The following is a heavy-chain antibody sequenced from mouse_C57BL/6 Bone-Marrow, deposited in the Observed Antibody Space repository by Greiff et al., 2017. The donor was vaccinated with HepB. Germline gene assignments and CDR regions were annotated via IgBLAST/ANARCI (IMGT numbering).Heavy chain of an antibody. CDR3: ARPFRDYYAMDY. Sequence: QVQLQESGPGLVQPSPSLSITCPVSGFSFTSYGVHLVRQSPGKGLEWLGVIWSGGSTDYNAAFISRLSISKDNSKSQVVFKMNSLQADDTAIYYCARPFRDYYAMDYWGQGTSVTVSS. V-gene: IGHV2-2*01. CDR2: IWSGGST. J-gene: IGHJ4*01. CDR1: GFSFTSYG. D-gene: IGHD3-3*01.